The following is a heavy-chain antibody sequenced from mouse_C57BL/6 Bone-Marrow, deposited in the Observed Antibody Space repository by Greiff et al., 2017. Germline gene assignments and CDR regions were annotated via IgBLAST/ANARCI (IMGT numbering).Heavy chain of an antibody. Sequence: DVQLQESGPGLVKPSQSLSFTCSVTGYSITSGYYWNWIRQFPGNKLEWMGYISYDGSNNYNPSLKNRISITRDTSKNQFFLKLNSVTTEDTATYYCARRDDYSAWFAYWGQGTLVTVSA. V-gene: IGHV3-6*01. CDR3: ARRDDYSAWFAY. CDR1: GYSITSGYY. J-gene: IGHJ3*01. CDR2: ISYDGSN. D-gene: IGHD2-4*01.